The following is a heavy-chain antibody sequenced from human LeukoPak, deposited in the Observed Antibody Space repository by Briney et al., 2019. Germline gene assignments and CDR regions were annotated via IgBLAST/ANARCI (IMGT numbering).Heavy chain of an antibody. J-gene: IGHJ4*02. CDR3: AKGKYQLLYY. D-gene: IGHD2-2*01. CDR2: ISGSGGST. Sequence: GGSLRLSCAASGFTFSSYAMSWVRQAPGKGLEWVSAISGSGGSTYYAASVKGRFTISRDNSKNTLYLKMNSLRAEDTAVYYCAKGKYQLLYYWGQGTLVTVSS. V-gene: IGHV3-23*01. CDR1: GFTFSSYA.